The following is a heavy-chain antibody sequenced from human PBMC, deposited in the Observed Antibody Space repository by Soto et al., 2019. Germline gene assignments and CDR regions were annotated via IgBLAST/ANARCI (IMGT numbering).Heavy chain of an antibody. D-gene: IGHD6-19*01. CDR1: GFTFDTYA. CDR2: ITQSGGTT. Sequence: VQLLESGGGLVRPGWSLRLSCVASGFTFDTYAMSWVRQAPGKWLEWVSQITQSGGTTYYADSVKGRFTISRDNSNNTLHLQMNSLRAEDTALYYCAKVGIGWSDVLHMWGQGTLVTVTS. V-gene: IGHV3-23*01. J-gene: IGHJ3*02. CDR3: AKVGIGWSDVLHM.